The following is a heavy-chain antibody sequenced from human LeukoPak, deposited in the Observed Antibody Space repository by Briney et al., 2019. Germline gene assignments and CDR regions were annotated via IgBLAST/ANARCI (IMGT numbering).Heavy chain of an antibody. CDR3: ARDQYDGDYIGYYFDY. CDR1: GFTFSSYS. J-gene: IGHJ4*02. D-gene: IGHD4-17*01. CDR2: ISSSSYI. Sequence: GGSLRLSCAASGFTFSSYSMNWVRQAPGKGLEWVSSISSSSYIYYADSVKGRFTISRDNAKNSLYLQMNSLRAEDTAVYYCARDQYDGDYIGYYFDYWGQGTLVTVSS. V-gene: IGHV3-21*01.